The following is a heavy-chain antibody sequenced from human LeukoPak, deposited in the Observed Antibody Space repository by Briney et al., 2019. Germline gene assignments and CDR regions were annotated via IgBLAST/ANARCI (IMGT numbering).Heavy chain of an antibody. CDR1: GFTFSSYW. D-gene: IGHD3-10*01. J-gene: IGHJ4*02. CDR2: IKQDGSEK. CDR3: ARDGSGYYGSGSPLDY. V-gene: IGHV3-7*01. Sequence: GGSLRLSCAASGFTFSSYWMSWVRQAPGKGLEWVANIKQDGSEKYYVDSVKGRFTISRDNAKNSLYLQMNSLRAEDTVVYYCARDGSGYYGSGSPLDYWGQGTLVTVSS.